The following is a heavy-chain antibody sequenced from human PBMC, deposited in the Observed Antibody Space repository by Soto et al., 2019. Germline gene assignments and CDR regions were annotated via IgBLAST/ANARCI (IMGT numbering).Heavy chain of an antibody. CDR1: GFRFMDYY. CDR3: ARPLRATSPLSY. Sequence: VQLVESGGGLVKPGGSLRLSCEASGFRFMDYYMGWIRQGPGKRLEWISYISVTSDDTKYADSVKGRFTISRDNAANCVFLHMNSLRDEDTAVYFCARPLRATSPLSYWGQGTPVTVSS. CDR2: ISVTSDDT. J-gene: IGHJ4*02. V-gene: IGHV3-11*06. D-gene: IGHD3-10*01.